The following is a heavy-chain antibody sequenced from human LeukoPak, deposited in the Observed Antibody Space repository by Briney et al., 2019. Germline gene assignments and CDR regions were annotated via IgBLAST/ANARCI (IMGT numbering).Heavy chain of an antibody. V-gene: IGHV1-24*01. CDR3: ATGAIVFDY. Sequence: ASVWVSCKVSGSTLSKISIDWVRQAPGKGPKWMGRVGHEDGTTIHAQKFQGRFNMTVDTATDTAYMEMSSLMSEDTAIYYCATGAIVFDYWGQGTLVTVSS. CDR2: VGHEDGTT. D-gene: IGHD3-22*01. J-gene: IGHJ4*02. CDR1: GSTLSKIS.